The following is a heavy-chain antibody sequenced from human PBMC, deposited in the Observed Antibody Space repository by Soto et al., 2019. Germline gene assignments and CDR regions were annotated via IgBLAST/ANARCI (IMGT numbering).Heavy chain of an antibody. D-gene: IGHD3-10*01. CDR3: AAGSVWLEP. J-gene: IGHJ5*02. V-gene: IGHV4-59*01. CDR2: LYHSGGT. Sequence: PSETLSLTCTVSGASISSYDWSWIRQPPGKGPEWIGYLYHSGGTNYNPSLKSRVTISVDMSKTQVSLKLSSVTAVDTAVYYCAAGSVWLEPWGQGILVTVSS. CDR1: GASISSYD.